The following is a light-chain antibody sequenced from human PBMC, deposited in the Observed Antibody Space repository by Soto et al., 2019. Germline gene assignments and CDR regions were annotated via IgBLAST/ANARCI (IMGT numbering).Light chain of an antibody. CDR2: GAF. Sequence: AIQMTQYPSSRSSSLGDTVTISCRASRGVRSDVAWYQQRPGSVPKVLIYGAFNLYTGVPSRFSGSGYGSDVSLTISSLQHEDVAMYYCQQRRDWTLTFGGGTKVDI. CDR1: RGVRSD. V-gene: IGKV1-6*01. J-gene: IGKJ4*01. CDR3: QQRRDWTLT.